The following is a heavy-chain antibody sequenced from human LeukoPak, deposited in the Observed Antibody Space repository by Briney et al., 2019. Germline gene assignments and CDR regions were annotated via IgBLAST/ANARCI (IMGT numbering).Heavy chain of an antibody. J-gene: IGHJ5*02. CDR2: IIPMLDIA. Sequence: ASVKVSCKVSGGTFSSHAIIWVRQAPGQGLEWMGRIIPMLDIANYAQKFQGRVTITADKSTNTAYMELRSLRSDDTAVYYCATAPMVRGVGPHGWFDPWGQGTLVTVSS. CDR3: ATAPMVRGVGPHGWFDP. CDR1: GGTFSSHA. V-gene: IGHV1-69*04. D-gene: IGHD3-10*01.